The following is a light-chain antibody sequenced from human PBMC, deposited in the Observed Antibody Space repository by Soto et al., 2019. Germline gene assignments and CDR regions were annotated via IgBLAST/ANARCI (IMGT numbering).Light chain of an antibody. J-gene: IGLJ2*01. V-gene: IGLV2-11*01. CDR2: DVG. CDR1: GNDVGGYNY. Sequence: QSVLTQPRSVSGSPGQSVTLSCTGTGNDVGGYNYVSWYQQYPGKAPTLMIYDVGKRPSGVPDRFSGSKSGNTASLIISGLQAEDEADYYCCSYAGSYSLVFGGGTKLTVL. CDR3: CSYAGSYSLV.